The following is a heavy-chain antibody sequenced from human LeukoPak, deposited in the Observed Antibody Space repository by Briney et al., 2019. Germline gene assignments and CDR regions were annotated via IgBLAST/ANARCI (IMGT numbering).Heavy chain of an antibody. CDR2: INSDGSEG. CDR3: ARQNTPHGNFDY. V-gene: IGHV3-7*03. CDR1: GFTFSGFW. D-gene: IGHD5-24*01. Sequence: AGGSLRLSCAVSGFTFSGFWMSWSRQAPGKGLEWVASINSDGSEGYYADVVKGRFTISRDNAKNSLYLQINSLRAEDTAVYYCARQNTPHGNFDYWGQGTLVTVSS. J-gene: IGHJ4*02.